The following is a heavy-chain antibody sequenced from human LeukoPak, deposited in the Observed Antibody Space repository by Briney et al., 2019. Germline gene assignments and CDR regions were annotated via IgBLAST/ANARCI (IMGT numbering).Heavy chain of an antibody. V-gene: IGHV3-74*01. J-gene: IGHJ5*02. CDR2: ISRDGSSA. Sequence: GGSLRLSCAASGITFSGYWMHWVRHAPGKGLLWVSRISRDGSSAHYADSVRGRFTISRDNAKSTLYLQMNSLRVEDTAVYYCGGSSSYNWFDPWGQGTLVTVSS. CDR1: GITFSGYW. CDR3: GGSSSYNWFDP. D-gene: IGHD1-26*01.